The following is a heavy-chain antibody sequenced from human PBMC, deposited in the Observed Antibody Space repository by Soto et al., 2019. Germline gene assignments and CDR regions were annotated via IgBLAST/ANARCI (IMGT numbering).Heavy chain of an antibody. CDR3: ARDLRSSGWYIEQYYYYGMDV. J-gene: IGHJ6*02. Sequence: PGGSLRLSCAASGFTFSSYGMHWVRQAPGKGLEGVAVIWYDGSNKYYADSVKGRFTISRDNSKNTLYLQMNSLRAEDTAVYYCARDLRSSGWYIEQYYYYGMDVWGQGTTVSVS. V-gene: IGHV3-33*01. D-gene: IGHD6-19*01. CDR2: IWYDGSNK. CDR1: GFTFSSYG.